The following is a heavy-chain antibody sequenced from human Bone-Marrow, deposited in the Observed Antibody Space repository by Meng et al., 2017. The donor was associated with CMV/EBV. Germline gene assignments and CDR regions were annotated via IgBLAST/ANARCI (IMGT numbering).Heavy chain of an antibody. Sequence: SETLSLTCAVYGGSFSGYYWSWIRQPPGKGLEWIGEINHSGSTNYNQSLKSRVTISVDTYKNQFSLKLSSVTAADTAVYYCARSLRGAPTYGYWGQGTLVTVSS. CDR1: GGSFSGYY. D-gene: IGHD2-15*01. V-gene: IGHV4-34*01. CDR2: INHSGST. CDR3: ARSLRGAPTYGY. J-gene: IGHJ4*02.